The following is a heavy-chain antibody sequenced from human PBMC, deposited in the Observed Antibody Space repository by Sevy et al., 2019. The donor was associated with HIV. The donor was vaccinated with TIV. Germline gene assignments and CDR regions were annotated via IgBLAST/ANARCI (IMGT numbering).Heavy chain of an antibody. V-gene: IGHV3-30*15. CDR2: ISYDGRIK. CDR1: GFTFNSHG. CDR3: AREGGHTAAWSPGNF. J-gene: IGHJ4*02. Sequence: GGSPRLSCAASGFTFNSHGFHWVRQAPGKGLEWVALISYDGRIKYYADSVKGRFIISRDDARNTLYLQMSGLRAEDTAVYYCAREGGHTAAWSPGNFWGQGTLVTVSS. D-gene: IGHD2-15*01.